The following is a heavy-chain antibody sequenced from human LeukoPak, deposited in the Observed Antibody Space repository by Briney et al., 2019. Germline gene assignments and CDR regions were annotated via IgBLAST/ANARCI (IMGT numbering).Heavy chain of an antibody. Sequence: ASVTVSFTASGYTFTSYDINWVRQATGQGLEWMGWMNPNSGNTGYARKFQGRVTMTRNTSISTAYMELSSLRSEDTAVYYCAREGLYCSGGSCYWYYYYGMDVWGQGTTVTVSS. CDR1: GYTFTSYD. J-gene: IGHJ6*02. CDR2: MNPNSGNT. D-gene: IGHD2-15*01. V-gene: IGHV1-8*01. CDR3: AREGLYCSGGSCYWYYYYGMDV.